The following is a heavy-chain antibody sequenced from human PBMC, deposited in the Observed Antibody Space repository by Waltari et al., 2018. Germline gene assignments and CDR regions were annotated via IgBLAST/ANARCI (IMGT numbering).Heavy chain of an antibody. CDR3: ARQYSGYDWYVNY. CDR2: INPNSGGT. D-gene: IGHD5-12*01. CDR1: GYTFTGSY. V-gene: IGHV1-2*06. J-gene: IGHJ4*01. Sequence: QVQLVQSGAEVKKPGASVKVSCKASGYTFTGSYIPWASQAPGQGLEGMGRINPNSGGTNYAQKLQGRVTMTRDTSISTAYMELSRLRSDDTAVYYCARQYSGYDWYVNYWGQEPWSPSPQ.